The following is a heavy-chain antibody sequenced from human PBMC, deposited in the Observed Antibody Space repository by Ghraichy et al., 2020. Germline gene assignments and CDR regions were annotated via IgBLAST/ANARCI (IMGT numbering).Heavy chain of an antibody. V-gene: IGHV3-23*01. CDR3: AKDLHLFLVVPAALTGYYGMDV. D-gene: IGHD2-2*01. J-gene: IGHJ6*02. CDR1: GFTFSSYA. CDR2: ISGSGGST. Sequence: GGSLRLSCAASGFTFSSYAMSWVRQAPGKGLEWVSAISGSGGSTYYADSVKGRFTISRDNSKNTLYLQMNSLRAEDTAVYYCAKDLHLFLVVPAALTGYYGMDVWGQGTTVTVSS.